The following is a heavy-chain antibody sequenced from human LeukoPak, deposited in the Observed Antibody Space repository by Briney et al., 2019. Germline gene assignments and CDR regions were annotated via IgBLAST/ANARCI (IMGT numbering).Heavy chain of an antibody. Sequence: ASVKVSCKASGYTFTSYDINWVRQATGQGLEWMGWISAYNGNTNYAQKLQGRVTMTTDTSTSTAYMELRSLRSDDTAVYYCARQYCSSTSCYTGHYYYYYYVDVWGKGTTVTVSS. D-gene: IGHD2-2*02. V-gene: IGHV1-18*01. CDR2: ISAYNGNT. J-gene: IGHJ6*03. CDR3: ARQYCSSTSCYTGHYYYYYYVDV. CDR1: GYTFTSYD.